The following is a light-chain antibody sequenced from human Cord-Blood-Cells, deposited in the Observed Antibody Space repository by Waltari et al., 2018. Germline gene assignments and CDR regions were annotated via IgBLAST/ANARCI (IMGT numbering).Light chain of an antibody. J-gene: IGKJ4*01. V-gene: IGKV3-11*01. CDR3: QQRSNWPLT. Sequence: ENVSTHTPATLSLSPGERATLCCRAHQSFNSNLAWYQQKPGPAPRLRIYDASNRATGIPARFSGSGSGKDFTFSISSLEPKDFAVFYCQQRSNWPLTFGGGTKVEI. CDR1: QSFNSN. CDR2: DAS.